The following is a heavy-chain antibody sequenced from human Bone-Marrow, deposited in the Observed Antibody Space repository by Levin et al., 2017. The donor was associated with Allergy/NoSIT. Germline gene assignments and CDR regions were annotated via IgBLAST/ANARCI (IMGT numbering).Heavy chain of an antibody. CDR2: MFAGGAA. D-gene: IGHD6-13*01. J-gene: IGHJ5*02. V-gene: IGHV4-61*02. CDR3: ARDETFNSWHTGWFDP. CDR1: GGSINNTHHY. Sequence: SCTVSGGSINNTHHYWSWIRQPAGKGLEWIGRMFAGGAATYNRSLRSRVTISIDTSKNQFSLKLTSVTAADTAVYYCARDETFNSWHTGWFDPWGQGTLVTVSS.